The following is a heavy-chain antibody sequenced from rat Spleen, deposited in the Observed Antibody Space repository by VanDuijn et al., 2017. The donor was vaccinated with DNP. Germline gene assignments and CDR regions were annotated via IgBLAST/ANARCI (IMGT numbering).Heavy chain of an antibody. CDR2: ISTGGNT. Sequence: QVQLKESGPDLVQPSQTLSLTCTVSGFSLSSYTVSWVRQPPGKGLEWIAAISTGGNTYYHSPLKSRLSISRDTSKSQVFLRMNSLQTDDTGTYYCTRDRASSIPFDYWGQGVLVTVSS. V-gene: IGHV2-6*01. D-gene: IGHD1-2*01. CDR3: TRDRASSIPFDY. J-gene: IGHJ2*01. CDR1: GFSLSSYT.